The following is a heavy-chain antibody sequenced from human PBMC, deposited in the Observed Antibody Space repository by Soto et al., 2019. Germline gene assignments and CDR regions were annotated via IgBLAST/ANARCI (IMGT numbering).Heavy chain of an antibody. Sequence: SLRLSCAASGSRFRSYGIHWVRQVPGKGLEWVAVISYDGTYKHYADSVKGRFTISRDNSKNTLYVQMNSLRAEDTAVYYCARELGYCSGGNCYMDGAFDFWGQGPMVTVS. CDR2: ISYDGTYK. D-gene: IGHD2-15*01. CDR3: ARELGYCSGGNCYMDGAFDF. CDR1: GSRFRSYG. J-gene: IGHJ3*01. V-gene: IGHV3-33*08.